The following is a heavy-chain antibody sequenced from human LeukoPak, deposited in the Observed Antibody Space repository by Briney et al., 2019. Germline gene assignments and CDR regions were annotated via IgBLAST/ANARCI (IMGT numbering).Heavy chain of an antibody. Sequence: GASLRLSCAASGFIFRNYAMSWVRQAPGKGLEWVSAITGSGDTTYYADSVKGRFTVSRDNSKNTLYVEMNALRAEDTAVYYCAKWGDYDILTGYYVSDFWGQGTLVTVSS. CDR1: GFIFRNYA. CDR2: ITGSGDTT. V-gene: IGHV3-23*01. J-gene: IGHJ4*02. CDR3: AKWGDYDILTGYYVSDF. D-gene: IGHD3-9*01.